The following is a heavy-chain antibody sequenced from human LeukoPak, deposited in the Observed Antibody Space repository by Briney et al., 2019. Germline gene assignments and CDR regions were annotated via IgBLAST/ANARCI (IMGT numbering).Heavy chain of an antibody. CDR3: ARGGDSSGYYYSDFDY. J-gene: IGHJ4*02. V-gene: IGHV3-7*04. CDR1: GFSFGSYW. Sequence: PGGSLRLSCVASGFSFGSYWMAWVRQAPGKGWEWVANMKQDGSEKYYVDSVKGRFTISRDNAKNPLYLQMNSLRAEDTAVYYCARGGDSSGYYYSDFDYWGQGTLVTVSS. CDR2: MKQDGSEK. D-gene: IGHD3-22*01.